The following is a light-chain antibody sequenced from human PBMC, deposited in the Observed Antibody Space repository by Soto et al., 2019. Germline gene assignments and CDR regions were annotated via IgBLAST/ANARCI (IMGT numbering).Light chain of an antibody. V-gene: IGLV2-11*01. CDR2: DVS. CDR1: SSDVGGYNY. Sequence: QSALTQPRSVSGSPGQSVTISCTGTSSDVGGYNYVSWYQQHPGKAPKLVIYDVSKRPSEVPDRFSGSKSGNTASLTISGLQAEDEADYYCCSYAGTSLWVFGGGTKVTVL. J-gene: IGLJ3*02. CDR3: CSYAGTSLWV.